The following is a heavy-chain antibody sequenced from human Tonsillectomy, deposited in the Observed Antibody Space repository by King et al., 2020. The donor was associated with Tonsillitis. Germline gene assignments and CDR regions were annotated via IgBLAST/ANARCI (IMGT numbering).Heavy chain of an antibody. CDR3: ARTLRIFGVLPNWFDP. CDR1: GFSLSNTRMG. J-gene: IGHJ5*02. Sequence: TLKESGPVLVKPTETLTLTCTVSGFSLSNTRMGVSWIRQPPGKALEWLAHIFSSDKKSYSTSLKSRLTISKDTSKSQVVLSMTNMDPVDTATYYCARTLRIFGVLPNWFDPWGQGTLVTVSS. D-gene: IGHD3-3*01. CDR2: IFSSDKK. V-gene: IGHV2-26*01.